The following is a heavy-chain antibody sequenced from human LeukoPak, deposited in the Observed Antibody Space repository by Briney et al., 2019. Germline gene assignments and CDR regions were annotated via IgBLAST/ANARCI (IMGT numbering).Heavy chain of an antibody. CDR3: GRVGNGYYDSYYFDY. CDR2: ISSSSSYT. J-gene: IGHJ4*02. CDR1: GFTFSDYY. D-gene: IGHD3-22*01. Sequence: GGSLRLSCAASGFTFSDYYMSWIRQAPGKGLEWVSYISSSSSYTNYADSVKGRFTISRDNAKNSLYLQMNSLRAEDTAVYYCGRVGNGYYDSYYFDYWGQGTLVTVSS. V-gene: IGHV3-11*06.